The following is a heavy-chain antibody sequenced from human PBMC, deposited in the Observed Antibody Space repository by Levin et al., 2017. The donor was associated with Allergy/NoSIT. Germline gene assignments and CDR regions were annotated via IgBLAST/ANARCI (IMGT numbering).Heavy chain of an antibody. CDR2: IDHSGST. CDR3: ARGSRYLTV. V-gene: IGHV4-34*01. D-gene: IGHD3-9*01. CDR1: GGSFTTYY. J-gene: IGHJ4*02. Sequence: SCAVYGGSFTTYYWNWIRQPPGKGLEWIGEIDHSGSTTYSPSVQGRVTISADRSKNQFSLRLNSVTAADTAVYYCARGSRYLTVWGQGTLVTVSS.